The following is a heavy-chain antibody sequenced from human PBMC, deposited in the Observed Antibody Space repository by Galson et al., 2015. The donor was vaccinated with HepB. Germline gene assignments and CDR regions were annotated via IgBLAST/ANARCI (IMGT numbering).Heavy chain of an antibody. CDR2: ILSDGSYT. V-gene: IGHV3-74*01. J-gene: IGHJ5*02. D-gene: IGHD3-22*01. CDR3: ASPYYYDTGAHGA. CDR1: GFTFSSYS. Sequence: SLRPSCAASGFTFSSYSMHWVRQAPGTGLVWVSRILSDGSYTNYADSVTGRFHISRDNAKYTLYQQMNNRRAADTAVYYCASPYYYDTGAHGAWGQGTLVTVSS.